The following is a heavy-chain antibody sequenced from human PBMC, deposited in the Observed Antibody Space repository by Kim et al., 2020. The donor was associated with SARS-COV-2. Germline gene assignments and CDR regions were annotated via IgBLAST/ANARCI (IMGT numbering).Heavy chain of an antibody. CDR1: GYTFTSYY. J-gene: IGHJ4*02. D-gene: IGHD3-22*01. V-gene: IGHV1-46*01. CDR2: INPSGGST. CDR3: ARDCFRYDSSGYYIDY. Sequence: ASVKVSCKASGYTFTSYYMHWVRQAPGQGLEWMGIINPSGGSTSYAQKFQGRVTMTRDTSTSTVYMELSSLRSEDTAVYYCARDCFRYDSSGYYIDYWGQGTLVTVSS.